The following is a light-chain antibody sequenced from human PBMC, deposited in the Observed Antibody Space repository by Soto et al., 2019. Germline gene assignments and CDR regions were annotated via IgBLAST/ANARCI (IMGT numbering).Light chain of an antibody. V-gene: IGLV2-11*01. Sequence: QSALTQPRSVSGSPGQSVTISCTGTSSDVGGYNYVSWYQQHPGKAPKLMIYDVNKWPSGVPHRFSGSKSGNTASLTISGLQAEDEADYHCCSYAGSHTPWVFGGGTKLTFL. J-gene: IGLJ3*02. CDR3: CSYAGSHTPWV. CDR2: DVN. CDR1: SSDVGGYNY.